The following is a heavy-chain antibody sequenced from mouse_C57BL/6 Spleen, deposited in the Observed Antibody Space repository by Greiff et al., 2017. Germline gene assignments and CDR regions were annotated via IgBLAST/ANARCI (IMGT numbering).Heavy chain of an antibody. CDR1: GFSLSTFGMG. CDR3: ARSYDGYYVDYFDY. V-gene: IGHV8-8*01. CDR2: IWWDDDK. Sequence: QVTLKVSGPGILQPSQTLSLTCSFSGFSLSTFGMGVGWIRQPSGKGLEWLAHIWWDDDKYFNPALKSRLSISKDTSKNQVFLKIANVDTADTATYYCARSYDGYYVDYFDYWGQGTTLTVSS. J-gene: IGHJ2*01. D-gene: IGHD2-3*01.